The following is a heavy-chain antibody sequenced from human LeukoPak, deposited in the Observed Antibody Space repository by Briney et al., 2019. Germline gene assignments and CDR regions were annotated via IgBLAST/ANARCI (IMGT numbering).Heavy chain of an antibody. CDR2: IDWDDDK. V-gene: IGHV2-70*04. CDR1: GFSLSTSGMP. CDR3: ARFSTNWPTGFDP. Sequence: SGHALVKPTHTLTLTCTFSGFSLSTSGMPVSWIRQPPGKALEWLVRIDWDDDKYYSTSLNTTHTISKNTSNSQVVLTMTNMDPVDTATYYCARFSTNWPTGFDPWGQGTLVTVSS. J-gene: IGHJ5*02. D-gene: IGHD6-13*01.